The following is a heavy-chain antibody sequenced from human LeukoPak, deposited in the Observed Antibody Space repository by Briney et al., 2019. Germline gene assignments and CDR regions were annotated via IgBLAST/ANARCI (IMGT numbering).Heavy chain of an antibody. CDR1: GFTFSSYA. CDR3: AKSHYYDSSGYRAINAFDI. Sequence: GGSLRLSCAASGFTFSSYAMHWVRQVPGKGLEWVAVISYDGSNKYYADSVKGRFTISRDNSKNTLYLQMNSLRAEDTAVYYCAKSHYYDSSGYRAINAFDIWGQGTMVTVSS. D-gene: IGHD3-22*01. CDR2: ISYDGSNK. V-gene: IGHV3-30-3*02. J-gene: IGHJ3*02.